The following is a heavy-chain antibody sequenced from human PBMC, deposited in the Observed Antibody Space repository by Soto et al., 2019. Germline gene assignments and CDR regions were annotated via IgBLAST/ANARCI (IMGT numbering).Heavy chain of an antibody. V-gene: IGHV3-23*01. CDR3: AKDHPDRIVVVVAATQGY. J-gene: IGHJ4*02. CDR1: GFTFSSYA. Sequence: GGSLRLSCAASGFTFSSYAMSWVRQAPGKGLEWVSAISGSGGSTYYADSVKGRFTISRDNSKNTLYLQMNSLRAEDTAVYYCAKDHPDRIVVVVAATQGYWGQGTLVTVSS. CDR2: ISGSGGST. D-gene: IGHD2-15*01.